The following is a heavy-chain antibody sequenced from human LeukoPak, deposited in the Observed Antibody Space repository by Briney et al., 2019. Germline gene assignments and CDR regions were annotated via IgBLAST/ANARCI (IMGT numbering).Heavy chain of an antibody. V-gene: IGHV3-30-3*01. CDR1: GFTFSNYA. CDR3: ARDLSGSYDLGFDY. J-gene: IGHJ4*02. Sequence: GGSLRLSCAASGFTFSNYAMHWVRQAPGKGLEWVAVISYDGSNKYYADSVKGRFTIPRDNSKNTMYLQMNSLRAEDTAVYYCARDLSGSYDLGFDYWGQGTLVTVSS. D-gene: IGHD1-26*01. CDR2: ISYDGSNK.